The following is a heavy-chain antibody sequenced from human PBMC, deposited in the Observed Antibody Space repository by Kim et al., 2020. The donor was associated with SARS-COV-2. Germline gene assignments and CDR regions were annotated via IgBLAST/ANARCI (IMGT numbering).Heavy chain of an antibody. D-gene: IGHD3-22*01. V-gene: IGHV4-59*01. CDR3: ARALPYYYDSSGYFYDY. J-gene: IGHJ4*02. Sequence: LKSRVTISVDTSKNQLSLKLSSVTAADTAVYYCARALPYYYDSSGYFYDYWGQGTLVTVSS.